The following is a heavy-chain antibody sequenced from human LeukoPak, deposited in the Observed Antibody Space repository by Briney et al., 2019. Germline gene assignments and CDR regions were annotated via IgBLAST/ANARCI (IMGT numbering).Heavy chain of an antibody. D-gene: IGHD5-24*01. CDR2: MNPNSGNT. CDR3: ARGRVATIRGSDY. V-gene: IGHV1-8*02. Sequence: ASVKVSCKASGGTFSSYAISWVRQATGQGLEWMGWMNPNSGNTGYAQQFQGRVTMTRNTSISTAYMELSSLRSEDTAVYYCARGRVATIRGSDYWGQGTLVTVSS. CDR1: GGTFSSYA. J-gene: IGHJ4*02.